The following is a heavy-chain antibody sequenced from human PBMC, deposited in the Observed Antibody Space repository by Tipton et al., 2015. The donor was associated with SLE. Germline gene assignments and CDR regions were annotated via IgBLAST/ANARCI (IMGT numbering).Heavy chain of an antibody. CDR3: ARGIMITFGGVIHFDY. CDR2: INHSGST. Sequence: TLSLTCTVSGGSISSSSYYWGWIRQPPGKGLEWIGEINHSGSTNYNPSLKSRVTISVDTSKNQFSLKLSSVTAADTAVYYCARGIMITFGGVIHFDYWGQGTLVTVSS. CDR1: GGSISSSSYY. D-gene: IGHD3-16*02. J-gene: IGHJ4*02. V-gene: IGHV4-39*07.